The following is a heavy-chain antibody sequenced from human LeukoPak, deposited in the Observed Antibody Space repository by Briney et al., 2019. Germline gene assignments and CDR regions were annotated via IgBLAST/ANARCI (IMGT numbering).Heavy chain of an antibody. CDR3: ARVGGLYYDFWSGYYSNGFDP. CDR1: GYTFTSYG. D-gene: IGHD3-3*01. Sequence: EASVTVSCKASGYTFTSYGISWVRQAPGQGLEWMGWISAYNGNTNYAQKLQGRVTMTTDTSTSTAYMELRSLRSDDTAVYYCARVGGLYYDFWSGYYSNGFDPWGQGTLVTVSS. CDR2: ISAYNGNT. V-gene: IGHV1-18*01. J-gene: IGHJ5*02.